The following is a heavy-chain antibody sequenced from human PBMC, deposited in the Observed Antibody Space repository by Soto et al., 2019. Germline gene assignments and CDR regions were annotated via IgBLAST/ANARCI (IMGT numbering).Heavy chain of an antibody. CDR2: INDSGST. CDR3: ARGLTTATTPYDY. CDR1: GGSFSGYY. J-gene: IGHJ4*02. V-gene: IGHV4-34*01. D-gene: IGHD1-1*01. Sequence: PSETLSLTCAVYGGSFSGYYWSWIRQPPGKGLEWIGYINDSGSTNYNPSLKGRVTISVDTSKSQFSLNLNSVTAADTAVYYCARGLTTATTPYDYWGPGTLVTVSS.